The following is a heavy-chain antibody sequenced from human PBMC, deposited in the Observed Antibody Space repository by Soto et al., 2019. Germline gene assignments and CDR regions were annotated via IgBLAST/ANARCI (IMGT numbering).Heavy chain of an antibody. CDR2: ISSSSSYI. CDR1: GFTFSTYS. CDR3: ERDRGGDLKAFDI. V-gene: IGHV3-21*01. Sequence: EVQLVESGGGLVKPGGSLRLSCAASGFTFSTYSMNWFRQAPVKGLDWVSSISSSSSYIYYADSVKGRFTISRDNAKNSLYLQMKSLRAEDTAVYYWERDRGGDLKAFDIWGQGTRVTVSS. J-gene: IGHJ3*02. D-gene: IGHD3-16*01.